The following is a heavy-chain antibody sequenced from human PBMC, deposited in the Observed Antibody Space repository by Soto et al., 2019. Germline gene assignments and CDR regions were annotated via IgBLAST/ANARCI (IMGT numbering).Heavy chain of an antibody. CDR1: GFDFSGSE. CDR2: ITGSGGAM. J-gene: IGHJ4*02. D-gene: IGHD2-21*01. Sequence: EVNLVESGGGLVQPGGSLRLSCTASGFDFSGSEMNWFRQAPGKGLEWVAYITGSGGAMFHADSVKGRFSISRDNAKNSLFLEMNNLTADDAGVYYCAKVAPFILGSPFWGQGTLVTVSS. CDR3: AKVAPFILGSPF. V-gene: IGHV3-48*03.